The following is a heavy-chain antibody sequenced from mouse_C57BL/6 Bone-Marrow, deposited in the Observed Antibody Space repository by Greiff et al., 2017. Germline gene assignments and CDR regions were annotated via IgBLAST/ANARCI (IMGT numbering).Heavy chain of an antibody. Sequence: QVQLQQSGAELVRPGTSVKLSCKASGYTFTSYWMHWVKQRPGQGLEWIGVIDPSDSYTNYNQKFKGKDTLTVDTSSSTAYMQLSSLTSEDSAVYYCARSTPLYYDYDEDAMDYWGQGTSVTVSS. CDR1: GYTFTSYW. CDR2: IDPSDSYT. D-gene: IGHD2-4*01. CDR3: ARSTPLYYDYDEDAMDY. J-gene: IGHJ4*01. V-gene: IGHV1-59*01.